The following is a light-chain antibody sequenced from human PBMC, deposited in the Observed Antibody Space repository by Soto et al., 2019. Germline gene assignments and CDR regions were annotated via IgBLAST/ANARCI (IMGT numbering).Light chain of an antibody. Sequence: DLQMTQSPSSLSASVGDRVTITCRASQSISSDLNWYQQKPGKAPKLLIYAASTLKSGVPSRISGSGSGTDFTLTISSLQPEDFATYYCQQSHSTPRTFGQGTKVEIK. CDR3: QQSHSTPRT. V-gene: IGKV1-39*01. J-gene: IGKJ1*01. CDR2: AAS. CDR1: QSISSD.